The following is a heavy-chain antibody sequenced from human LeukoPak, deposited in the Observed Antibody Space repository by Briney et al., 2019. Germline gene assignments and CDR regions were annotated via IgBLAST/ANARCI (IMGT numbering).Heavy chain of an antibody. Sequence: KPSETLSLTCTVSGGSISGSSYYWGWIRQPPGKGLEWIGSIYYSGSTYYNPSLKSRVTISVDTSKNQFSLKLSSVTAADTAVYYCARLTTVTYFDYWGQGTLVTVSS. D-gene: IGHD4-17*01. V-gene: IGHV4-39*07. CDR1: GGSISGSSYY. CDR3: ARLTTVTYFDY. CDR2: IYYSGST. J-gene: IGHJ4*02.